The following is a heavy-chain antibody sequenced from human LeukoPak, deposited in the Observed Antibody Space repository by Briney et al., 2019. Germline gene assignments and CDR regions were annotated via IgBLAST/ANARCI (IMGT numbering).Heavy chain of an antibody. CDR3: ARGGNYGGEERYSSSWYWFDP. Sequence: SETLSLTCAVYGGSFSGYYWSWIRQPPGKGLEWIGEINHSGSTNYNPSLKSRVTISVDTSKNQFSLKLSSVTAADTAVYYCARGGNYGGEERYSSSWYWFDPWGQGTLVTVSS. CDR1: GGSFSGYY. J-gene: IGHJ5*02. V-gene: IGHV4-34*01. D-gene: IGHD6-13*01. CDR2: INHSGST.